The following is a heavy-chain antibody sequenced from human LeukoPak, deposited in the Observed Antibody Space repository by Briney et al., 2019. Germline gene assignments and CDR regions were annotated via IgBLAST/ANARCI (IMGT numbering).Heavy chain of an antibody. CDR3: ARAGIPYYYYYYMDV. J-gene: IGHJ6*03. CDR1: GGTFSNYA. CDR2: IIPIFETS. Sequence: ASVKVSCKASGGTFSNYAISWVRQAPGQGLEWMGGIIPIFETSNYAQKFQDRVTITADKSTSTAYMELSSLRSEDTAVYYCARAGIPYYYYYYMDVWGKGTTVTISS. D-gene: IGHD1-14*01. V-gene: IGHV1-69*06.